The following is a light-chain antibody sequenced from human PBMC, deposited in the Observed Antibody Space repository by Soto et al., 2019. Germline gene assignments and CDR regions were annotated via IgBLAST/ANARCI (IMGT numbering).Light chain of an antibody. V-gene: IGLV2-14*01. Sequence: QSALTQPASLSGSPGQSITISCTGTSSDIGAYDYVSWFQQHPGKAPKLMISEVNNRPSGVSYRFSGSKSGTTASLTISGLQAEDEADYYCSSYTRTSSYVFGGGTKLTVL. J-gene: IGLJ1*01. CDR2: EVN. CDR1: SSDIGAYDY. CDR3: SSYTRTSSYV.